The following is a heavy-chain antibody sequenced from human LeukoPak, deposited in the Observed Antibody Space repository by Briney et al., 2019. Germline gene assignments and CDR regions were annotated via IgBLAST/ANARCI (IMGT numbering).Heavy chain of an antibody. V-gene: IGHV3-13*01. CDR2: IGTAGDT. D-gene: IGHD2-21*01. CDR3: ARALFATSLVTS. J-gene: IGHJ4*02. Sequence: PGGSLRLSCAASGFTFSSYDMHWVRHATGKGLEWVSAIGTAGDTYYPGSVKGRFTISRENAKNSLYLQMNSLRAGDTAVYYCARALFATSLVTSWGQGTLVTVSS. CDR1: GFTFSSYD.